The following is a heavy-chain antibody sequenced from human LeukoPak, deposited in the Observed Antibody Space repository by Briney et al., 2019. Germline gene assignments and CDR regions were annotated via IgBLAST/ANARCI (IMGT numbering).Heavy chain of an antibody. V-gene: IGHV1-69*13. Sequence: AASVKVSCTASGGTFSSYVISWVRQAPGQGLEWMGGIIPIFGTANYAQKFQGRVTITADESTSTAYMELSSLRSEDTAVYYCARERIAAAGSLLYYYGMDVWGQGTTVTVSS. CDR2: IIPIFGTA. J-gene: IGHJ6*02. D-gene: IGHD6-13*01. CDR3: ARERIAAAGSLLYYYGMDV. CDR1: GGTFSSYV.